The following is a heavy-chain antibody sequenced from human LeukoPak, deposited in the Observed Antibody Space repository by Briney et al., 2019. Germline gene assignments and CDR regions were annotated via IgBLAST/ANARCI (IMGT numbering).Heavy chain of an antibody. D-gene: IGHD3-10*01. V-gene: IGHV4-38-2*02. CDR1: GYSISSGYY. J-gene: IGHJ4*02. CDR3: ARDWGARDGSGSYYSGAIDY. CDR2: IYHSGST. Sequence: PSETLSLTCAVSGYSISSGYYWGWIRQPPGKGLEWIGSIYHSGSTYYNPSLKSRVTISVDTSKNQFSLKLSSVTAADTAVYYCARDWGARDGSGSYYSGAIDYRGQGTLVTVSS.